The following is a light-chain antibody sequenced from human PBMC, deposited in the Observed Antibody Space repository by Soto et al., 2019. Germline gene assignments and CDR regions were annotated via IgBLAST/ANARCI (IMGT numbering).Light chain of an antibody. CDR3: QQYGSSPLIS. Sequence: PGESATLSCRASQTVSTPYLTWYQQKPGQAPRLLIFGASKRATGIPDRFSGSGSGRDFTLTISGLEPEDFAVYYCQQYGSSPLISFGQGTRLEIK. V-gene: IGKV3-20*01. CDR1: QTVSTPY. CDR2: GAS. J-gene: IGKJ5*01.